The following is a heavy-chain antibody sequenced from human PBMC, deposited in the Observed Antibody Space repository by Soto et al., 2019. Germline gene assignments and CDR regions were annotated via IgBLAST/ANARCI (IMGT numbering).Heavy chain of an antibody. CDR1: GGSISNHY. CDR2: IYYNGNT. Sequence: QVQLQESGPGLVKPSETLSLTCTVSGGSISNHYLIWIRQPPGKGLEWIGYIYYNGNTNYNPSLKSRVTMSVDTSRNQISLKLTTVTAADTAVYYCTRANWYSEYWGQGTLVTVSS. CDR3: TRANWYSEY. V-gene: IGHV4-59*11. D-gene: IGHD7-27*01. J-gene: IGHJ4*02.